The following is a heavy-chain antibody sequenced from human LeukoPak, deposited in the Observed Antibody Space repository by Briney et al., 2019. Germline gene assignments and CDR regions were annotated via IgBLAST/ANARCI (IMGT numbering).Heavy chain of an antibody. V-gene: IGHV5-51*01. CDR1: GYSFTSYW. CDR3: ARLIFEYSSSSAVRYFDY. CDR2: IYPGDSDT. D-gene: IGHD6-6*01. Sequence: GESLKISRKGSGYSFTSYWIGWVRQMPGKGLEWMGIIYPGDSDTRYSPSFQGQVTISADKSISTAYLQWSSLKASDTAMYYCARLIFEYSSSSAVRYFDYWGQGTLVTVSS. J-gene: IGHJ4*02.